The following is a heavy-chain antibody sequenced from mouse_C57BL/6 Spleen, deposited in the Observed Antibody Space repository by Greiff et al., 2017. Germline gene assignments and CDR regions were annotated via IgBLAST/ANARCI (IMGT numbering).Heavy chain of an antibody. D-gene: IGHD1-1*01. Sequence: EVQLQQSGTVLARPGASVKMSCKTSGYTFTSYWMHWVKQRPGQGLEWIGAIDPGNSDTSYNQKFKGKAKLTAVTSASTACMELSSLTNEDSALCYCTRGMTTVVGDYWGQGTTLTVSA. V-gene: IGHV1-5*01. J-gene: IGHJ2*01. CDR1: GYTFTSYW. CDR3: TRGMTTVVGDY. CDR2: IDPGNSDT.